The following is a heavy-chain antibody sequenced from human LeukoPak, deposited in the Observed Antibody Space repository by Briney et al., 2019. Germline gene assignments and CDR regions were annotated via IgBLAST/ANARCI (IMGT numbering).Heavy chain of an antibody. D-gene: IGHD6-19*01. Sequence: GGSLRLSCAASGFTFSSYGMHWVRQAPGKGLEWVSFIRYDGSNEYYADSVRGRFTISRDNSKNTLYLQMNSLRAENTAVYYCARDRSSGDYYYYYYMDVWGKGTTVTVSS. CDR1: GFTFSSYG. V-gene: IGHV3-30*02. CDR2: IRYDGSNE. J-gene: IGHJ6*03. CDR3: ARDRSSGDYYYYYYMDV.